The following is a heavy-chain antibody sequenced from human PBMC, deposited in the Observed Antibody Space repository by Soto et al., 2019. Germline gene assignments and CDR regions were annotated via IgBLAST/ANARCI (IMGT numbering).Heavy chain of an antibody. V-gene: IGHV1-2*04. Sequence: SSVKVSRKXSVYTFTVYYIHWVRQAPGQGLEWMGWINPNSGGTNYAQKFQGWVTMTRDTSISTAYMELSRLRSDDTAVYYCAYDRRGAFDIWGQGTMVTVSS. CDR3: AYDRRGAFDI. CDR2: INPNSGGT. CDR1: VYTFTVYY. D-gene: IGHD3-3*01. J-gene: IGHJ3*02.